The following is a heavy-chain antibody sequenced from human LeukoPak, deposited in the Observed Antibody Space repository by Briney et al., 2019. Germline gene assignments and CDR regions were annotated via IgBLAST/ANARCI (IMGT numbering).Heavy chain of an antibody. D-gene: IGHD1-26*01. CDR2: IIPIFGTA. CDR1: GGTFISYA. Sequence: GASVKVSCKASGGTFISYAISWVRQAPGQGLEWMGGIIPIFGTANYAQKFQGRVTITADKSTSTAYMELSSLRSEDTAVYYCARAPKWELRAFDIWGQGTMVTVSS. V-gene: IGHV1-69*06. J-gene: IGHJ3*02. CDR3: ARAPKWELRAFDI.